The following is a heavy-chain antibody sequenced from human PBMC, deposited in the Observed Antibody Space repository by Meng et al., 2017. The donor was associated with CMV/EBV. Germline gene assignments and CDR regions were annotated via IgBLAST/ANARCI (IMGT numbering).Heavy chain of an antibody. D-gene: IGHD5-12*01. V-gene: IGHV1-2*02. CDR1: GYSLTGYY. Sequence: SGYSLTGYYVHWVRQAPGQGLEWVGWVNPDNGGTDSARKFKGRVTMSRATSIRTAYMELTRLRSDDTAVYYCARNMGYADDLAGIDHWGQGTQVTVSS. CDR3: ARNMGYADDLAGIDH. CDR2: VNPDNGGT. J-gene: IGHJ4*02.